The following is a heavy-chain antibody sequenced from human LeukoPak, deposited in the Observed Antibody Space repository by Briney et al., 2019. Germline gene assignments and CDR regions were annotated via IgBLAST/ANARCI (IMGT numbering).Heavy chain of an antibody. CDR2: INPNSGGT. CDR3: ARVRVEEDLDY. Sequence: ASVEVSCKASGYTFTGYYMHWARQAPGQGLEWMGWINPNSGGTNYAQKFQGRVTMTRDASISAAYMELSRLTSDDTAVYYCARVRVEEDLDYWGQGTLVTVSS. J-gene: IGHJ4*02. V-gene: IGHV1-2*02. CDR1: GYTFTGYY.